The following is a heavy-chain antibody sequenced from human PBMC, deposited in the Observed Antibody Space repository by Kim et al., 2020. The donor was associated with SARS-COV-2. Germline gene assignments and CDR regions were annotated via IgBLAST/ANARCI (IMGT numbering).Heavy chain of an antibody. CDR2: ISQDVRNT. CDR3: ARLYSPTWPFDY. V-gene: IGHV3-30*04. CDR1: GFTFRNFP. J-gene: IGHJ4*02. Sequence: GGSLRLSCAASGFTFRNFPMFWVRQAPGKGLEWVAFISQDVRNTYYADSVKGRFTISRDNPNNSLFLQMDSLRPEDTAVYYCARLYSPTWPFDYWGQGTLVAVSS. D-gene: IGHD5-12*01.